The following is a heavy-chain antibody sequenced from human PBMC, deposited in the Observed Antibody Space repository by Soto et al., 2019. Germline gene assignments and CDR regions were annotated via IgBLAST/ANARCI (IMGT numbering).Heavy chain of an antibody. Sequence: SETLSLTCTVSGGSISSYYWSWIRQPPGKGLEWIGYIYYSGSTNYNPSLKSRVTISVDTSKNQFSLKLSSVTAADTAVYYCARVRYYDFWSGYAIGYWGQGTLVTVSS. CDR3: ARVRYYDFWSGYAIGY. D-gene: IGHD3-3*01. J-gene: IGHJ4*02. V-gene: IGHV4-59*01. CDR2: IYYSGST. CDR1: GGSISSYY.